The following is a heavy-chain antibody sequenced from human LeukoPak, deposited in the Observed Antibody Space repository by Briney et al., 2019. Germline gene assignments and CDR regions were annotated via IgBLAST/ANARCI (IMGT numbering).Heavy chain of an antibody. CDR2: IYSGGST. V-gene: IGHV3-66*02. J-gene: IGHJ3*02. D-gene: IGHD3-16*01. Sequence: PGGSLRLSCAASGFTVSTNYMSWVRQAPGKGLEWVSVIYSGGSTYYADSVEGRFTISRDNSKNTLYLQMNSLRVEDTAVYYCASHKAYRAFDIWGQGTMVTVSS. CDR1: GFTVSTNY. CDR3: ASHKAYRAFDI.